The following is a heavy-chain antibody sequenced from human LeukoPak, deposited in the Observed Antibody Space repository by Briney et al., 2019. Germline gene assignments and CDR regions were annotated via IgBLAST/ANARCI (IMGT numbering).Heavy chain of an antibody. CDR3: ARAGWSGLDDAFDI. D-gene: IGHD3-3*01. CDR2: ISAYNGNT. Sequence: ASVKVSCKASGYTFTSYDINWVRQATGQGLEWMGWISAYNGNTNYAQKLQGRVTMTTDTSTSTAYMELRSLRSDDTAVYYCARAGWSGLDDAFDIWGQGTMVTVSS. J-gene: IGHJ3*02. CDR1: GYTFTSYD. V-gene: IGHV1-18*01.